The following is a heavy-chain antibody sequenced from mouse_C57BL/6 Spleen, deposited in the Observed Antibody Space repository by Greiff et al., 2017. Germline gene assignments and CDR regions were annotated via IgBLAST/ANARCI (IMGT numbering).Heavy chain of an antibody. Sequence: QVQLQQPGAELVKPGASVKLSCKASGYTFTSYWMHWVKQRPGRGLEWIGRIDPNGGGTKYNEKFKSKATLTVDKSSSTAYMQLSSLTSEDSAVYYCARSCTVVATRTYWYFDVWGTGTTVTVSS. D-gene: IGHD1-1*01. CDR1: GYTFTSYW. J-gene: IGHJ1*03. V-gene: IGHV1-72*01. CDR2: IDPNGGGT. CDR3: ARSCTVVATRTYWYFDV.